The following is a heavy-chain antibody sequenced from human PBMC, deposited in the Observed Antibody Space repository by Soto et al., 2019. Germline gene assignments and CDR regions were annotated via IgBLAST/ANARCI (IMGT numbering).Heavy chain of an antibody. Sequence: SETLSLTCTVSGGSISSSSYYWGWIRQPPGKGLEWIGSIYYSGSTYYNPSLKSRVTISVDTSKNQFSLKLSSVTAADTAVYYCARHGDEQLGPSVDYWGQGTLVTVSS. V-gene: IGHV4-39*01. CDR3: ARHGDEQLGPSVDY. CDR2: IYYSGST. D-gene: IGHD6-6*01. J-gene: IGHJ4*02. CDR1: GGSISSSSYY.